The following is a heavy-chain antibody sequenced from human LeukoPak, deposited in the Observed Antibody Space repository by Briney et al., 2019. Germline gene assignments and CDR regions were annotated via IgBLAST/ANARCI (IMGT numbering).Heavy chain of an antibody. J-gene: IGHJ4*02. D-gene: IGHD3-22*01. Sequence: EASVKVSCKASGGTFSSYAISWVRQAPGQGLEWMGRIFPLSGTANYALKFQGRVTITTDESTSTAYMELSSLRSEDTAVYYCALATRGYYYDSSPFDYWGQGTLVTVSS. CDR3: ALATRGYYYDSSPFDY. CDR2: IFPLSGTA. V-gene: IGHV1-69*05. CDR1: GGTFSSYA.